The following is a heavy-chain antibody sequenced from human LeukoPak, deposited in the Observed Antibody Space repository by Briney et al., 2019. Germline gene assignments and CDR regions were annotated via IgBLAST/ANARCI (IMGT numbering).Heavy chain of an antibody. CDR1: GGSISSYY. V-gene: IGHV4-59*12. CDR2: IYYSGST. J-gene: IGHJ5*02. Sequence: SETLSLTCTVSGGSISSYYWSWIRQPPGKGLEWIGYIYYSGSTNYNPSLKSRVTISVDTSKNQFSLKLSSVTAADTAVYYCARDVSGYAWFDPWGQGTLVTVSS. CDR3: ARDVSGYAWFDP. D-gene: IGHD3-22*01.